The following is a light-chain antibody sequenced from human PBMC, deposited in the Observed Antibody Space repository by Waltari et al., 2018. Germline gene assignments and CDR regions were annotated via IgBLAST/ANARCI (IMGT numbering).Light chain of an antibody. J-gene: IGLJ1*01. Sequence: SYVLTQPPSVSVAPGQTARIPCGGSNIGRYTVHWYQQRPGRAPRLVGYDDSDRPSGIPWRFSGSNSGSVATLTISRVEAGDEAEYYCLVWDTSSEQFVFGAGTKVTVL. CDR3: LVWDTSSEQFV. CDR2: DDS. CDR1: NIGRYT. V-gene: IGLV3-21*02.